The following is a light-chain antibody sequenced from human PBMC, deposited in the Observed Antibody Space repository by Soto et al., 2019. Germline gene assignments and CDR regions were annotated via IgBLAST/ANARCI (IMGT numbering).Light chain of an antibody. Sequence: QSALTQPASVSGSPGQMITISCTGTSSDVGYYNYVSWYQQHPGKAPNLMIYDVSNRPSGVSNRFSGSKSGNTASLTISGLQAEDEADYYCSSQGTSSTLVFGGGTKLT. CDR3: SSQGTSSTLV. CDR2: DVS. CDR1: SSDVGYYNY. J-gene: IGLJ2*01. V-gene: IGLV2-14*03.